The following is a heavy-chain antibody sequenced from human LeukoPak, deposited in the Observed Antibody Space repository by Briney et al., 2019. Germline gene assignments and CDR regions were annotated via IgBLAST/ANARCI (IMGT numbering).Heavy chain of an antibody. D-gene: IGHD3-10*01. CDR1: GFTFSNAW. Sequence: GGSLRLSCAASGFTFSNAWMSWVRQAPGKGLEWVGRIKSKTDGGTTDYAAPVKGRFTISRDDSKNTLYLQMNSLKTEDTAVYYCTTDLWGYYYGSWSYLNGGALWGQGTLVTVSS. V-gene: IGHV3-15*01. CDR2: IKSKTDGGTT. J-gene: IGHJ4*02. CDR3: TTDLWGYYYGSWSYLNGGAL.